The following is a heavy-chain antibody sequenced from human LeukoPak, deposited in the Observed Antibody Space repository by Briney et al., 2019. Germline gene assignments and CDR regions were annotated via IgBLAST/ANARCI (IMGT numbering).Heavy chain of an antibody. J-gene: IGHJ5*02. D-gene: IGHD3-16*01. V-gene: IGHV4-59*05. Sequence: KPSETLSLTCTVSGGSISSYFWSWIRQPPGKGLEWIGSIYSSGSTYYNPSLKSRVTISVDTSKNQFSLKLSSVTAADTAVYYCARHYGPWGQGTLVTVSS. CDR2: IYSSGST. CDR1: GGSISSYF. CDR3: ARHYGP.